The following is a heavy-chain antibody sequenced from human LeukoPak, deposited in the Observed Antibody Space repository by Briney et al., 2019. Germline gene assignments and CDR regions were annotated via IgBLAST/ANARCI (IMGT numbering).Heavy chain of an antibody. Sequence: TGGSLRLSCAASGFTFSSYSMNWVRQAPGKGLEWVSYISSSSSTTYYADSVKGRFTISRDNAKNSLYLQMNSLRAEDTAVYYCARGITSSTSCLDDWGEGTLVTVSS. CDR1: GFTFSSYS. V-gene: IGHV3-48*04. CDR2: ISSSSSTT. CDR3: ARGITSSTSCLDD. J-gene: IGHJ4*02. D-gene: IGHD2-2*01.